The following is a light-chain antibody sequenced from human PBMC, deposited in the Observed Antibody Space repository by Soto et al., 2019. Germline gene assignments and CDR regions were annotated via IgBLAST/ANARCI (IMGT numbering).Light chain of an antibody. V-gene: IGLV1-44*01. CDR3: AAWDDRLRAVV. J-gene: IGLJ2*01. CDR1: SSNIGSNT. CDR2: SND. Sequence: QSVLTQPPSASGTPGQRVTISCSGSSSNIGSNTVNWYQQLPGTAPKLLIYSNDQRPSGVPDRFSGSKSGTSASLAISGLQSEDEADYYCAAWDDRLRAVVFGGGTKVTVL.